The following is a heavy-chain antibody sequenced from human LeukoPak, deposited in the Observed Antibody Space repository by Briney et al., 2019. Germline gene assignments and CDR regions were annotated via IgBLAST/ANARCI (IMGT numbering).Heavy chain of an antibody. CDR1: GGSISSGSYY. CDR3: ARGWGLRETIGY. V-gene: IGHV4-61*02. D-gene: IGHD5/OR15-5a*01. J-gene: IGHJ4*02. Sequence: SQTLSLTCTVSGGSISSGSYYWSWIRQPAGKGLEWIGRIYTNSGNTNYNPSLKSRVTISVDTSKNQFSLKLSSVTAADTAVYYCARGWGLRETIGYWGQGTLVTVSS. CDR2: IYTNSGNT.